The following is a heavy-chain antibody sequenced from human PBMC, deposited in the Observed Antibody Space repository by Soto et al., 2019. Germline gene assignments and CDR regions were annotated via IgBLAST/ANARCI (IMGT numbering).Heavy chain of an antibody. CDR3: ARDHSPGYSSGWPDDY. J-gene: IGHJ4*02. Sequence: ASVKVSFQATGYTYTSYGISWVRPAPGQGLAWMGWISSYNGNTNYAQKLQGRVTINTDTSTSTAYMELRSLRSDDTAVYYCARDHSPGYSSGWPDDYWGQGTLVTVSS. D-gene: IGHD6-19*01. CDR2: ISSYNGNT. V-gene: IGHV1-18*04. CDR1: GYTYTSYG.